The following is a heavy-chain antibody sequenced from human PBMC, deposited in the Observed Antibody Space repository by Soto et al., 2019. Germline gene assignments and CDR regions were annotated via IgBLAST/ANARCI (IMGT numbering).Heavy chain of an antibody. CDR2: VEPSSGRT. D-gene: IGHD1-26*01. V-gene: IGHV1-8*01. Sequence: ASVKVSCKASGYSFTGLDINWVRQTTGQGLEWMGWVEPSSGRTGYAQKFQGRVTMTRDTSINTAYMELSSLTSDDTAFYYCARGVTAGVDYWGQGTLVTVSS. J-gene: IGHJ4*02. CDR3: ARGVTAGVDY. CDR1: GYSFTGLD.